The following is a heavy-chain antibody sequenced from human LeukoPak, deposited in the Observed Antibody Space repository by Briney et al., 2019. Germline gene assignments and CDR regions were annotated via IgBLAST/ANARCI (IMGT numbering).Heavy chain of an antibody. CDR1: GGSISGYY. J-gene: IGHJ5*02. CDR3: AGEGQWLPDWFDP. CDR2: IHYSGST. D-gene: IGHD6-19*01. Sequence: SETLSLTCTVSGGSISGYYWSWIRQPPGQGLEWIGYIHYSGSTNYNPSLKGRVTISLDMSKNQFSLKLNSMTAADTAVYYCAGEGQWLPDWFDPWGQGTLVTVSS. V-gene: IGHV4-59*01.